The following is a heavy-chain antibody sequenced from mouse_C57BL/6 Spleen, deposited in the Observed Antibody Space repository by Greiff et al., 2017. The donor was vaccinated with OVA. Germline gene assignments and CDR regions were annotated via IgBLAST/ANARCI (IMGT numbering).Heavy chain of an antibody. V-gene: IGHV1-19*01. D-gene: IGHD3-2*02. CDR3: ARTGSSGYRFAY. Sequence: VQLQQSGPVLVKPGASVKMSCKASGYTFTDYYMNWVKQSHGKSLEWIGVINPYNGGTSYNQKFKGKATLTVDKSSSTAYMELNSLTSEDSAVYYCARTGSSGYRFAYWGQGTLVTVSA. CDR1: GYTFTDYY. J-gene: IGHJ3*01. CDR2: INPYNGGT.